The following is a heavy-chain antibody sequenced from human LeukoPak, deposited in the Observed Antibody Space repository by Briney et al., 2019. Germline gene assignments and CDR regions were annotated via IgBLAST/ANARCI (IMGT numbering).Heavy chain of an antibody. CDR3: ARHGSGWYPVDY. Sequence: SETLSLTCTVSGGSVSSYYWSWIRQPPGKGLEWIGYIYYSGSTNYNPSLKSRVTISVDTSKNQFSLKLSSVTAADTAVYYCARHGSGWYPVDYWGQGTLVTVYS. CDR2: IYYSGST. D-gene: IGHD6-19*01. V-gene: IGHV4-59*08. CDR1: GGSVSSYY. J-gene: IGHJ4*02.